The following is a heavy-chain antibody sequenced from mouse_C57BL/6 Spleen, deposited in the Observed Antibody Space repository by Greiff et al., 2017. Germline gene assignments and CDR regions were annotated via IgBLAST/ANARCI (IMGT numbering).Heavy chain of an antibody. Sequence: VQLQESGAELVKPGASVKISCKASGYAFSSYWMNWVKQRPGQGLEWIGQIYPGDGDTNYNGKFKGKATLTADKSSSTAYMQLSSLTSEDSAVYFCVCYYDYDEWFAYWGQGTLVTVSA. CDR3: VCYYDYDEWFAY. D-gene: IGHD2-4*01. V-gene: IGHV1-80*01. J-gene: IGHJ3*01. CDR1: GYAFSSYW. CDR2: IYPGDGDT.